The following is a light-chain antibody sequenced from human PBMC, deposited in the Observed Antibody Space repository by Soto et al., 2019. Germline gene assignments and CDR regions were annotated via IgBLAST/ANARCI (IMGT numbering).Light chain of an antibody. Sequence: ETVLTQSPGTLSLSPGERATLSCRASQDIRSNYLAWYRQTPGQAPRLLIYGASKRASGIADRFGCSGSGTDFTLIISRLEPEDFALYYCQQYDSSPWTFGQGTKVEIK. J-gene: IGKJ1*01. CDR2: GAS. CDR3: QQYDSSPWT. V-gene: IGKV3-20*01. CDR1: QDIRSNY.